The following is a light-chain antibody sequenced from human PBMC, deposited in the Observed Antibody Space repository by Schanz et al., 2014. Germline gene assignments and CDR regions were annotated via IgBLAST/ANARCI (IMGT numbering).Light chain of an antibody. Sequence: QSVLTQPPSASGPPGQRVTISCSGSRSNIGSNYVYWYQQVPGTAPKLLIHRNNQRPSGVPDRFSGTKSGTSASLAISGLRSEDEADFYCAAWDDSLRSRLFGGGTKVTVL. CDR1: RSNIGSNY. J-gene: IGLJ3*02. CDR3: AAWDDSLRSRL. CDR2: RNN. V-gene: IGLV1-47*01.